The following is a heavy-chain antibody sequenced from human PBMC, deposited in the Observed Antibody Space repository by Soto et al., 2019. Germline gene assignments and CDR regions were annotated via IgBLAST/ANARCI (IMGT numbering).Heavy chain of an antibody. CDR2: IYSGGST. D-gene: IGHD6-6*01. CDR3: ARESSSYYYYYMDV. CDR1: GLTVSSNY. V-gene: IGHV3-66*01. Sequence: GGSLRLSCAASGLTVSSNYMNWVRQAPGKGLEWVSVIYSGGSTYYADSVKGRFTISRDNSKNTLYLQMNSLRAEDTAVYYCARESSSYYYYYMDVWGKGTSVTVSS. J-gene: IGHJ6*03.